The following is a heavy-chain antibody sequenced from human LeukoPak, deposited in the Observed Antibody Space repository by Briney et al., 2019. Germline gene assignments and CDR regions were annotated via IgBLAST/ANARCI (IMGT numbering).Heavy chain of an antibody. J-gene: IGHJ6*02. CDR2: TNPNSGNT. D-gene: IGHD3-16*01. V-gene: IGHV1-8*02. CDR1: GYTFTGYY. Sequence: ASVKVSCKASGYTFTGYYMHWVRQATGQGLEWMGWTNPNSGNTGYAQKFQGRVTLTRNTSISTAYMELSSLRSEDTAVYYCARGRGGPFYNFYGMDVWGQGTTVTVSS. CDR3: ARGRGGPFYNFYGMDV.